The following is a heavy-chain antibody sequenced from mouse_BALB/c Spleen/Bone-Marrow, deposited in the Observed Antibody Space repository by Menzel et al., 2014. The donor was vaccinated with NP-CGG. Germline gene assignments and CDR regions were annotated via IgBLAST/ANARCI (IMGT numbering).Heavy chain of an antibody. D-gene: IGHD1-2*01. CDR1: GFDFRRNW. Sequence: VQVVESGGGLVKPGGPLKLSCAASGFDFRRNWMSWVRQTHGKGLEWIGKINPATRTINYTPSLKDKFIISSDNAKNTLYLQMRKLRSEDKDVYYCERHKHFYGFKIDYWGQVTLVAFSA. CDR2: INPATRTI. J-gene: IGHJ3*01. CDR3: ERHKHFYGFKIDY. V-gene: IGHV4-1*02.